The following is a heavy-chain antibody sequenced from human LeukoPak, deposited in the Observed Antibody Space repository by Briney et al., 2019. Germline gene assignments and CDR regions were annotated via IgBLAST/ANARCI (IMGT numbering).Heavy chain of an antibody. Sequence: HPGGSLRLSCAASEFTISRYWMHWVRQAPGKGLVWVSNINNDGSITTYADSVKGRFTISRHNVKNTLFLQMNSLGAEDTALYYCARGWNTTPRSGFDIWGLGTMVTVSS. V-gene: IGHV3-74*01. CDR2: INNDGSIT. D-gene: IGHD1/OR15-1a*01. CDR1: EFTISRYW. CDR3: ARGWNTTPRSGFDI. J-gene: IGHJ3*02.